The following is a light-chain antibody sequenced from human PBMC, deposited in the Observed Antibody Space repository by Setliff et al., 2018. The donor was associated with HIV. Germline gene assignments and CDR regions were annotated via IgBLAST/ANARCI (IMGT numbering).Light chain of an antibody. V-gene: IGLV2-14*03. CDR2: DVS. CDR3: SSYSSSVTVV. Sequence: HSVLTQPASVSGSPGQSVTMSCTGTSSDVGGYNYVSWYQQHPGKAPKLMSYDVSNRPSGVSDRFSGSKSGNTASLTISGLQTEDEAEYYCSSYSSSVTVVFGGGTKVTVL. CDR1: SSDVGGYNY. J-gene: IGLJ2*01.